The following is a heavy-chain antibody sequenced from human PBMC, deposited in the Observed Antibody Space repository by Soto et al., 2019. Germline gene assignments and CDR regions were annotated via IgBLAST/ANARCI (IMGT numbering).Heavy chain of an antibody. CDR2: INHSGST. V-gene: IGHV4-34*01. CDR1: GGSFSGYY. CDR3: ARLVDYDILTGYLNWFDP. Sequence: SETLSLTCAVYGGSFSGYYWSWIRQPPGKGLEWIGEINHSGSTNYNPSLKSRVTISVDTSKNQFSLKLSSVTAADTAVYYCARLVDYDILTGYLNWFDPWGQGTLVTVSS. J-gene: IGHJ5*02. D-gene: IGHD3-9*01.